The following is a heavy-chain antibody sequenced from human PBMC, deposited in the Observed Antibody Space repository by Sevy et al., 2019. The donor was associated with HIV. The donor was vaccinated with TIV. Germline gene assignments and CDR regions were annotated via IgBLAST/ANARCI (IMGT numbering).Heavy chain of an antibody. V-gene: IGHV1-69*13. Sequence: ASVKVSCKASGGTFSSYAISWVRQAPGQGLEWMGGIIRIFGTANYAQKFQGRVTITADESTSTAYMELSSLRSEDTAVYYCARAPGGAMVRGVIWSRFDYWRQGTLVTVSS. CDR3: ARAPGGAMVRGVIWSRFDY. J-gene: IGHJ4*02. CDR1: GGTFSSYA. CDR2: IIRIFGTA. D-gene: IGHD3-10*01.